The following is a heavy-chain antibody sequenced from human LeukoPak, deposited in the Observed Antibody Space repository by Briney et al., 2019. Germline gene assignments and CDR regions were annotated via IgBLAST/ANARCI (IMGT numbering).Heavy chain of an antibody. J-gene: IGHJ4*02. D-gene: IGHD4-17*01. Sequence: GASVKVSCKASGYTFTSYDINWVRQATGQGLEWMGWMNPNSGNTGYAQKFQGRVTVTTDTSTSTAYMELRSLISDDAAVYYCARGDDYGDYWGLYWGXGTXXXXX. CDR2: MNPNSGNT. CDR1: GYTFTSYD. CDR3: ARGDDYGDYWGLY. V-gene: IGHV1-8*01.